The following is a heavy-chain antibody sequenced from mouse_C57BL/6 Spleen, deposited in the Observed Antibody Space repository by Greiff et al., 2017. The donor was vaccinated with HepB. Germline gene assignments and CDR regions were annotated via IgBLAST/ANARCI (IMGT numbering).Heavy chain of an antibody. J-gene: IGHJ4*01. CDR3: GRLYDYDGVGAMDY. V-gene: IGHV3-3*01. Sequence: VQLKESAPSLVRPSQTLSLTCTVTGFSFNSDCYWIWIRQFPGNKLGYIGYTFYSGITYYNPSLESRTYITRDTSKNQFSLKLSSVTTENTSTYYCGRLYDYDGVGAMDYWGQGTSVTVSS. CDR1: GFSFNSDCY. D-gene: IGHD2-4*01. CDR2: TFYSGIT.